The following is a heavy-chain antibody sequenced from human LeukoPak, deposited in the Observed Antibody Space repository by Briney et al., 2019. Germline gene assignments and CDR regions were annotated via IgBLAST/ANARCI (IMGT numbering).Heavy chain of an antibody. Sequence: SGTLSLTCTVSGGSISSSSYYWGWIRQPPGKGLEWIGSIYYSGSTYYNPSLKSRVTISVDTSKNQFSLKLSSVTAADTAVYYCARTQWEPEYYFDYWGQGTLVTVSS. CDR2: IYYSGST. CDR1: GGSISSSSYY. CDR3: ARTQWEPEYYFDY. V-gene: IGHV4-39*01. D-gene: IGHD1-26*01. J-gene: IGHJ4*02.